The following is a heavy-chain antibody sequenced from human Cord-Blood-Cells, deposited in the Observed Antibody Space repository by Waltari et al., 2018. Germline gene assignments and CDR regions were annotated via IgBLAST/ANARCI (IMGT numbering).Heavy chain of an antibody. Sequence: QLPLQESGPGLVKPSETLSLTCTVSGGSISSSSYSCGWIRQPPGKGLEVIGSTYYSESTNYNPSLKSRVTISVDTSKNQFSLKLSSVTAADTAVYYCARHHRTTGTTSYWGQGTLVTVSS. V-gene: IGHV4-39*01. CDR1: GGSISSSSYS. D-gene: IGHD1-1*01. J-gene: IGHJ4*02. CDR3: ARHHRTTGTTSY. CDR2: TYYSEST.